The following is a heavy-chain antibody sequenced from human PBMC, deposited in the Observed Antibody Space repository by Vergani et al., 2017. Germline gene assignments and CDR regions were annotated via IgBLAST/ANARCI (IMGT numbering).Heavy chain of an antibody. J-gene: IGHJ6*02. CDR3: AKDSILSVAGTVGMDV. V-gene: IGHV3-23*01. CDR2: ISGSGGST. D-gene: IGHD6-19*01. Sequence: EVQLLESGGGLVQPGGSLRLSCAASGFTFSSYAMSWVHQAPGKGLEWVSAISGSGGSTYYADSVKGRFTISRDNSKNTLYLQMNSLRAEDTAVYYCAKDSILSVAGTVGMDVWGQGTTVTVSS. CDR1: GFTFSSYA.